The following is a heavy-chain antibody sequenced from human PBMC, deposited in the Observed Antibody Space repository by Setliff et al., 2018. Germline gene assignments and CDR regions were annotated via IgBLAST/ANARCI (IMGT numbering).Heavy chain of an antibody. J-gene: IGHJ4*02. Sequence: NPSETLSLTCTVSGGSISSGNYYWSWVRQSADRGLEWIGQIFSKGSTNTNPSLMSRVTISLDASKNQFSLRLASVTAADTAIYYCARFIAVSGLDYWGQGARVTVSS. V-gene: IGHV4-61*09. D-gene: IGHD2-15*01. CDR2: IFSKGST. CDR1: GGSISSGNYY. CDR3: ARFIAVSGLDY.